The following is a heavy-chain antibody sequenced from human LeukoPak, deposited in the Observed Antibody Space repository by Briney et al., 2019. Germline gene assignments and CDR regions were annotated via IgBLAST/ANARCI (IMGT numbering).Heavy chain of an antibody. D-gene: IGHD5-24*01. CDR2: IGGST. Sequence: ASVKVSCKASGYTFTSYYMHWVRQAPGQGLEWMGIIGGSTNYAQKFQGRVTMTRDTSTSTVYMELSSLRSEDTAAYYCVRVRDGYNDAYDIWGQGTMVTVSS. J-gene: IGHJ3*02. CDR1: GYTFTSYY. CDR3: VRVRDGYNDAYDI. V-gene: IGHV1-46*01.